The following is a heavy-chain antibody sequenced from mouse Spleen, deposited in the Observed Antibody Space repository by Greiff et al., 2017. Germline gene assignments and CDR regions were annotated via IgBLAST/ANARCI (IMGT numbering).Heavy chain of an antibody. D-gene: IGHD1-1*01. CDR3: ATVVARDYFDY. V-gene: IGHV1-9*01. J-gene: IGHJ2*01. CDR1: GYTFSSYW. Sequence: QVQLQQSGAELMKPGASVKISCKATGYTFSSYWIEWVKQRPGHGLEWIGEILPGSGSTNYNEKFKGKATFTADTSSNTAYMQLSSLTSEDSAVYYCATVVARDYFDYWGQGTTLTVSS. CDR2: ILPGSGST.